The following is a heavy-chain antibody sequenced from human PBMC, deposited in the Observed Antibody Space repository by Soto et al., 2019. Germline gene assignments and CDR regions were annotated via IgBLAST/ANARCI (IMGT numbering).Heavy chain of an antibody. CDR1: GGSVSSSSYY. Sequence: SETLSLTCTVSGGSVSSSSYYWGWVRQPPGKGLEWIGSVYYSGSTYYNPSLESRVTISVDKSKNQFSLKLSSVTAADTAVYYCARRMRNPEYSGYARYAFDIWGQGTMVTVSS. CDR3: ARRMRNPEYSGYARYAFDI. V-gene: IGHV4-39*01. J-gene: IGHJ3*02. CDR2: VYYSGST. D-gene: IGHD5-12*01.